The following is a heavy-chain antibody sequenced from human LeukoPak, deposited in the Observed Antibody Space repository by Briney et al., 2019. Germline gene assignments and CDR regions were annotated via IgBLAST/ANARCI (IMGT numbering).Heavy chain of an antibody. J-gene: IGHJ1*01. CDR3: ARHFGSPSPGVQH. CDR2: IYPGDSVT. CDR1: GFSFTTYW. V-gene: IGHV5-51*01. Sequence: GESLKISCQTSGFSFTTYWIGWVRQVPGKGLEWMGIIYPGDSVTRYSPSFEGQATLSADKSIRTAYLQWNSLKASDTAVYYCARHFGSPSPGVQHWGQGTPVIVSS. D-gene: IGHD3-3*01.